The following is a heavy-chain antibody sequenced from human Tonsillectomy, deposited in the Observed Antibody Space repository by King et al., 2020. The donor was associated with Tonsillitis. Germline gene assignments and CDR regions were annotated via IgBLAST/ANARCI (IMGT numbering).Heavy chain of an antibody. J-gene: IGHJ3*02. Sequence: VQLVESGGGLVKPGGSLRLSCAASGFTFSNAWMSWVRQAPGKGLEWVGRIKIKTNGGTTDYAAPVKGRFTISRDDSKNTLYLQMNSLKTEDTAVYYCTYSSGWYLDAFDIWGQGTMVTVSS. V-gene: IGHV3-15*01. CDR3: TYSSGWYLDAFDI. CDR2: IKIKTNGGTT. D-gene: IGHD6-19*01. CDR1: GFTFSNAW.